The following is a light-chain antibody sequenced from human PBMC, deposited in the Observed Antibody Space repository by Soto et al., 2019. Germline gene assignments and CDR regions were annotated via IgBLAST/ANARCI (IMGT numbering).Light chain of an antibody. CDR2: VAS. J-gene: IGKJ2*01. Sequence: IQMTQSPSSLSASVGDRVTVTCRASQSINIYLNWYQQKPGKAPTLLIYVASSLQSGVSSRFSGGGSRTDFTLTISSMQTEDFATYYCQQSYRSPYTFGQGTKLEIK. CDR3: QQSYRSPYT. V-gene: IGKV1-39*01. CDR1: QSINIY.